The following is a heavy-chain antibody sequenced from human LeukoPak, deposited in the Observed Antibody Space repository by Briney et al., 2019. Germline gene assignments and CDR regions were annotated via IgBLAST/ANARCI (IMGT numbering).Heavy chain of an antibody. CDR2: INHSGST. CDR1: GGSFSGYY. Sequence: SETLSLTCAVYGGSFSGYYWSWIRQPPGKGLEWIGEINHSGSTNYNPSLKSRVTISVDTSKKQFSLKLRSVTAADTAVYYCARGWAVDLMVRGGGRFDFWGQGTLVTVSS. V-gene: IGHV4-34*01. D-gene: IGHD3-10*01. CDR3: ARGWAVDLMVRGGGRFDF. J-gene: IGHJ4*02.